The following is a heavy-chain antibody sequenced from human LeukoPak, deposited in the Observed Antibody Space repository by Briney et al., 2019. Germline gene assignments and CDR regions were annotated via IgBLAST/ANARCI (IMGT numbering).Heavy chain of an antibody. CDR2: INHSGST. CDR1: GGSFSGYY. V-gene: IGHV4-34*01. D-gene: IGHD3-9*01. J-gene: IGHJ3*02. Sequence: PSETLSLTCAVYGGSFSGYYWSWIRQPPGKGLEWIGEINHSGSTNYNPSLKSRVTISVDTFKNQFSLKLSSVTAADTAVYYCARGSGVLRYFDWAPGARAFDIWGQGTMVTVSS. CDR3: ARGSGVLRYFDWAPGARAFDI.